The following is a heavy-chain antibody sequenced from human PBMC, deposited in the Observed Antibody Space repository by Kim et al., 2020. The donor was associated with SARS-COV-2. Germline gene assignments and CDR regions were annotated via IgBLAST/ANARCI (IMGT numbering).Heavy chain of an antibody. D-gene: IGHD3-22*01. V-gene: IGHV3-15*01. CDR1: GFTLSNAW. J-gene: IGHJ4*02. CDR2: IKSKTDGGTT. Sequence: GGSLRLSCAASGFTLSNAWMSWVRQAPGKGLEWVGRIKSKTDGGTTDYAAHVKGSFTISRDDSKNTLYLQMNSLKTEDTAVYDCTTDERGVKYDYDSSGYYYYFDYWGPGTLVTVSS. CDR3: TTDERGVKYDYDSSGYYYYFDY.